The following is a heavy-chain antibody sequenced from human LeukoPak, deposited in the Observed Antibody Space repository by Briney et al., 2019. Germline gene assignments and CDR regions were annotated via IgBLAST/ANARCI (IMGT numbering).Heavy chain of an antibody. V-gene: IGHV3-23*01. CDR1: GFRFSNYA. CDR2: ISGSGGNT. D-gene: IGHD5-12*01. J-gene: IGHJ5*02. CDR3: AHLTRGYSDSDYGS. Sequence: GGSLRLSCAASGFRFSNYALTCVRQVPGKGLEGVATISGSGGNTYYADSVKGPFTISSDNSKNTLFLQLNSLRAEDTPMFYCAHLTRGYSDSDYGSWGQGTLVTVSS.